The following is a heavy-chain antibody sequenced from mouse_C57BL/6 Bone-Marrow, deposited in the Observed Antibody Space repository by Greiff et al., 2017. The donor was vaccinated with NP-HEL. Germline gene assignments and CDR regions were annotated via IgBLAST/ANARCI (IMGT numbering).Heavy chain of an antibody. Sequence: EVQLQQSGPELVKPGASVKISCKASGYTFTDYYMDWVKQSHGQSLEWIGDINPNNGGTIYNQKFKGKATLTVDKSSSTAYMELRSLTSEDTAVYYCARELTGSFDYWGQGTTLTVSS. CDR2: INPNNGGT. CDR3: ARELTGSFDY. V-gene: IGHV1-18*01. D-gene: IGHD4-1*01. J-gene: IGHJ2*01. CDR1: GYTFTDYY.